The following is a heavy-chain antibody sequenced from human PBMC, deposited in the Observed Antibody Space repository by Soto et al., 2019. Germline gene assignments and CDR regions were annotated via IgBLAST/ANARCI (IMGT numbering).Heavy chain of an antibody. D-gene: IGHD4-17*01. CDR2: IQHGGST. J-gene: IGHJ6*02. Sequence: QLQLQESGSGLVKPSQTLSLTCAVSGGSISSGGYSWSWIRQPPGKGLEWIGYIQHGGSTYYNPPPNSRVTISVDRSKNQFSLKLTSVTAADTAVYYCARAHYGDYGYGMDVWGQGTTVTVSS. V-gene: IGHV4-30-2*01. CDR3: ARAHYGDYGYGMDV. CDR1: GGSISSGGYS.